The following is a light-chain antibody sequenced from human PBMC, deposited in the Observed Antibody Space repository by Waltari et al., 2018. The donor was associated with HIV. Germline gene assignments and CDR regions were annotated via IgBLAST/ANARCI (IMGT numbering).Light chain of an antibody. V-gene: IGLV1-40*01. CDR1: SSNIGAGYD. CDR3: QSDDSSLAGSV. Sequence: QSVLTQPPSVSGAPGQRVTISCTGSSSNIGAGYDVHWYQKVPGTAPKLLIYGNDYRPSGVPDRFSAAKSGSSPSLAIAGLQAEDEADYYCQSDDSSLAGSVFGGGTKLTGL. CDR2: GND. J-gene: IGLJ2*01.